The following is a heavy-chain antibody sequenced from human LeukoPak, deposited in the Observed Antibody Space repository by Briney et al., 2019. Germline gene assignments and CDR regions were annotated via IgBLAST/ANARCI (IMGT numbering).Heavy chain of an antibody. CDR2: INPSGGST. V-gene: IGHV1-46*01. Sequence: GASVKVSCKASGYTFTSYYMHWVRQAPGQGLEWMGIINPSGGSTSYAQKFQGRVTMTRDTSTSTAYMELRSLRSDDTAVYYCARVVVVAATRGTWYFDLWGRGTLVTVSS. CDR3: ARVVVVAATRGTWYFDL. D-gene: IGHD2-15*01. J-gene: IGHJ2*01. CDR1: GYTFTSYY.